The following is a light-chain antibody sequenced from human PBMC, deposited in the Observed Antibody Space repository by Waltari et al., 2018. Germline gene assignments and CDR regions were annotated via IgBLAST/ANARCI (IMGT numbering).Light chain of an antibody. CDR3: NSYTSSSTNV. CDR2: DVN. V-gene: IGLV2-14*03. Sequence: QSALTQPASVSGSPGQSITISCTGTSSDVGGYNYVSWYQQHPGKGPKLIIYDVNNRPSGVSNRFSGSKSGNTASLTISGLQAEDEADYYCNSYTSSSTNVFGTGTKVTVL. CDR1: SSDVGGYNY. J-gene: IGLJ1*01.